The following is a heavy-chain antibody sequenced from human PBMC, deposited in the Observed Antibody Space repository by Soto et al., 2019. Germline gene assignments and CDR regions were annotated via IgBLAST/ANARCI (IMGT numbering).Heavy chain of an antibody. CDR2: INAGNGNT. J-gene: IGHJ6*02. V-gene: IGHV1-3*01. CDR3: ARDQAGGPLVYGMDV. D-gene: IGHD3-16*01. Sequence: GASVKVSCKASGYTFTSYAMHWVRQAPGQRLEWMGWINAGNGNTKYSQKFQGRVTITRDTSASTAYMELSSLRSEDTAVYYCARDQAGGPLVYGMDVWGQGTTVTVSS. CDR1: GYTFTSYA.